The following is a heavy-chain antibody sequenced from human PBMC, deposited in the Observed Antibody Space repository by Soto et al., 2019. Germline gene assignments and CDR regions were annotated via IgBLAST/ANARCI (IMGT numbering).Heavy chain of an antibody. D-gene: IGHD2-2*01. CDR1: GYTFTSYY. CDR2: INPSGGST. V-gene: IGHV1-46*03. J-gene: IGHJ5*02. CDR3: ARGLIVVVPAAMIGWFDP. Sequence: ASVKVSCKASGYTFTSYYMHWVRQAPGQGLEWMGIINPSGGSTSYAQKFQGRVTMTRDTSTSTVYMELSSLRSEDTAVYYCARGLIVVVPAAMIGWFDPWGQGTLVTVSS.